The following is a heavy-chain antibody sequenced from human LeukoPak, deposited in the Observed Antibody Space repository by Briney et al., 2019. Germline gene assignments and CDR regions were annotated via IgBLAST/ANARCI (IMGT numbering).Heavy chain of an antibody. J-gene: IGHJ6*04. CDR2: IYHSGNT. CDR1: GYSISSGYS. CDR3: ARLSGPALYGSGSHFVDV. Sequence: SETLPLTCTVSGYSISSGYSWGWIRQPPGKGLEWIGSIYHSGNTYYNPSLKRRVTISVDTSKNQFSLNLSSVTAADTAVYSCARLSGPALYGSGSHFVDVWGKGTTVTVSS. V-gene: IGHV4-38-2*02. D-gene: IGHD3-10*01.